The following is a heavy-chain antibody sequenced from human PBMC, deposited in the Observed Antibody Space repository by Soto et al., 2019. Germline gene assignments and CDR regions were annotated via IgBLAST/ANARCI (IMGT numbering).Heavy chain of an antibody. D-gene: IGHD3-22*01. V-gene: IGHV3-74*01. J-gene: IGHJ5*02. CDR2: INMDGTKT. Sequence: PGGSLRLSCVASEFTFSKYWMHWVRQAPGKGLVWVSRINMDGTKTAYADSVKGRFTVSRDNANNTLYLQMNSLGVEDTAVYYCARDYYYDSRSSSVNWFDPWGQGDLVTGFS. CDR1: EFTFSKYW. CDR3: ARDYYYDSRSSSVNWFDP.